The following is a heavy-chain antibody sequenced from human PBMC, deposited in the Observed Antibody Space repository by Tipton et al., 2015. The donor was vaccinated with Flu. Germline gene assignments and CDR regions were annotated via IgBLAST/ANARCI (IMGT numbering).Heavy chain of an antibody. Sequence: TLSLTCTVSGGSISSGGYYWSWIRQHPGKGLEWIGYIYYSGSTYYNPSLKSRVTISVDTSKNQFSLKLSPVTAADTAVYYCARDVATTVVEPGYYFDYWGQGTLVTVSS. CDR1: GGSISSGGYY. J-gene: IGHJ4*02. CDR2: IYYSGST. D-gene: IGHD5-12*01. V-gene: IGHV4-31*03. CDR3: ARDVATTVVEPGYYFDY.